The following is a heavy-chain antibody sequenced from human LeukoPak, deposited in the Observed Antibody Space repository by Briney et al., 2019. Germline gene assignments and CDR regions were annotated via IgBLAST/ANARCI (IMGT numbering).Heavy chain of an antibody. CDR2: IYSGGST. J-gene: IGHJ6*02. D-gene: IGHD3-10*01. CDR3: AREPRYGSGSYYLYYYGMDV. CDR1: GFTVSSNY. V-gene: IGHV3-66*01. Sequence: GGSLRLSCAASGFTVSSNYMSWVRQAPGKGLEWVSVIYSGGSTYYADSVKGRFTISRDNSKNTLYLQINSLRAEDTAVYYCAREPRYGSGSYYLYYYGMDVWGQGTTVTVSS.